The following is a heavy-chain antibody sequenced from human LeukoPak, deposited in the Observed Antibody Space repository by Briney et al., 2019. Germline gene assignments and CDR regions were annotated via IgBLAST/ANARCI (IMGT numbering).Heavy chain of an antibody. D-gene: IGHD6-13*01. V-gene: IGHV3-23*01. J-gene: IGHJ4*02. CDR2: ISGSGGST. Sequence: PGGSLRLSCAASGFTFSSYAMSWVRQAPGKGLEWVSAISGSGGSTYYADSVKGRFTISRDNPKNTLYLQMNSLRAEDTAVYYCAFRGYSSSWYTLEYWGQGTLVTVSS. CDR3: AFRGYSSSWYTLEY. CDR1: GFTFSSYA.